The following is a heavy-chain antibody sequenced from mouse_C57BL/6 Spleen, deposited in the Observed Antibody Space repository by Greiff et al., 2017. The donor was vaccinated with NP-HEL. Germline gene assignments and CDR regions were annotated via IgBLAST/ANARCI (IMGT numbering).Heavy chain of an antibody. D-gene: IGHD2-1*01. V-gene: IGHV5-6*01. CDR2: ISSGGSYT. J-gene: IGHJ3*01. CDR1: GFTFSSYG. Sequence: DVHLVESGGDLVKPGGSLKLSCAASGFTFSSYGMSWVRQTPDKRLEWVATISSGGSYTYYPDSVKGRFTISRDNAKNTLYLQMSSLKSEDTAMYYCARQEGNYGFAYWGQGTLVTVSA. CDR3: ARQEGNYGFAY.